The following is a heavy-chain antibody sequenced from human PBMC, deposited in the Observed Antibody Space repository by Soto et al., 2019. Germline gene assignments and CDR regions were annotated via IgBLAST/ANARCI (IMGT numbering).Heavy chain of an antibody. J-gene: IGHJ4*02. CDR3: TAALPAFIPQVDS. Sequence: EVHLVESGGGLIKPGGSLRLSCAASGFTFSSAWFNWVRQAPGKGLEWVGRIKSQNDGGTTDYAAPVRDRFTISKDDSKNTLYLQMNSLKTEDTGVYFCTAALPAFIPQVDSWGQGTLVTVSS. CDR2: IKSQNDGGTT. V-gene: IGHV3-15*07. D-gene: IGHD3-3*02. CDR1: GFTFSSAW.